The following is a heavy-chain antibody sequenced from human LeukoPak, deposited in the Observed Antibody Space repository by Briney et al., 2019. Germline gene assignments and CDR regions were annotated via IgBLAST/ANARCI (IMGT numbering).Heavy chain of an antibody. CDR3: ARAVAAALGY. Sequence: SVKVYCKASGGTFSSYAISWVRQAPGQGLEWMGRIIPTLGIANYAQKFQGRVTITADKSTSTAYMELSSLRSEDTAVYYCARAVAAALGYWGQGTLVTVSS. CDR2: IIPTLGIA. J-gene: IGHJ4*02. CDR1: GGTFSSYA. D-gene: IGHD6-13*01. V-gene: IGHV1-69*04.